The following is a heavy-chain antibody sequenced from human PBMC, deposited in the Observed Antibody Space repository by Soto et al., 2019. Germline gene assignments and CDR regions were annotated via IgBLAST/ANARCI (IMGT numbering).Heavy chain of an antibody. Sequence: SETLSLTCTVSGGSISSSSYYWGWIRQPPGKGLEWIGSIYYSGSTSYNPSLKSRVTISVDTSKNQFSLKLSSVTAADTAVYYCARRGIVATIGLAFDIWGQGTMVTVSS. CDR2: IYYSGST. CDR3: ARRGIVATIGLAFDI. D-gene: IGHD5-12*01. CDR1: GGSISSSSYY. V-gene: IGHV4-39*01. J-gene: IGHJ3*02.